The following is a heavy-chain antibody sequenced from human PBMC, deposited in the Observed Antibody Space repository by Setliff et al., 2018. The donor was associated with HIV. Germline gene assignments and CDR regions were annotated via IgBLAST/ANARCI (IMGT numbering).Heavy chain of an antibody. V-gene: IGHV4-39*01. D-gene: IGHD2-21*01. CDR1: GVSINRTDHY. Sequence: LSLTCSVSGVSINRTDHYWGRIRQSPGKRLEWIGSVSQSGSTYYNPSLKRRITISVDRSKNLFSLKLISVTAADQGVYYCARVPVAGANWFDPWGLGTLVPSPQ. CDR2: VSQSGST. J-gene: IGHJ5*02. CDR3: ARVPVAGANWFDP.